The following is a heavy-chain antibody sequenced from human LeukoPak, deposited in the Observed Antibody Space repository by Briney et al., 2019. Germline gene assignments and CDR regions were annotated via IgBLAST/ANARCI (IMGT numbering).Heavy chain of an antibody. D-gene: IGHD3-10*01. CDR3: ARGGYYGSGNDFRFDP. CDR1: GGSISSGSYY. CDR2: IYTSGST. J-gene: IGHJ5*02. Sequence: SETLSLTCTVSGGSISSGSYYWSWIRQPPGKGLEWIGRIYTSGSTNYNPSLKSRVTISVDTSKNQFSLKLSSVTAADTAVYYCARGGYYGSGNDFRFDPWGQGTLVTVSS. V-gene: IGHV4-61*02.